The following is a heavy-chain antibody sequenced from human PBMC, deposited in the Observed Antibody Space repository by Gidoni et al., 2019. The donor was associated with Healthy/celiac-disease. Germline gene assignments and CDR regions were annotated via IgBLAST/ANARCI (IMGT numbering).Heavy chain of an antibody. V-gene: IGHV1-3*01. J-gene: IGHJ6*03. D-gene: IGHD3-22*01. Sequence: QVQLVQSGAEVKKPGASVKVSCKASGYTFTSYAMHWVRQAPGQRLEWMGWINAGNGNTKYSQKFQGRVTITRDTSASTTYMELSSLRSEDTAVYYCARGPGGYYDSSGATYYYYYMDVWGKGTTVTVSS. CDR1: GYTFTSYA. CDR2: INAGNGNT. CDR3: ARGPGGYYDSSGATYYYYYMDV.